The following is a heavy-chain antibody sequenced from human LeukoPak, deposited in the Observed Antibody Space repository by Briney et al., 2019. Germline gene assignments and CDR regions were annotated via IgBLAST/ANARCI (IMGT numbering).Heavy chain of an antibody. D-gene: IGHD6-13*01. Sequence: SETLSLTCTVSGGSISSYYWSWIRQPAGKGLEWIGRIYTSGSTNYNPSLKSRVTMSVDTSKNQFSLKLSSVTAADTAVYYCARGRPLYSSSWYVGHFDYWGQGTLVTVSS. CDR2: IYTSGST. CDR1: GGSISSYY. CDR3: ARGRPLYSSSWYVGHFDY. J-gene: IGHJ4*02. V-gene: IGHV4-4*07.